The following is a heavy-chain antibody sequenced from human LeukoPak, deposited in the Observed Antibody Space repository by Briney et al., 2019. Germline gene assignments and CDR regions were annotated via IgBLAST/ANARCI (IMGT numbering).Heavy chain of an antibody. J-gene: IGHJ3*02. D-gene: IGHD3-22*01. Sequence: GGSLGLSCAASGFTFSSYTMNGAGQAPGKGLEWVSSFSSGSTYIYYADSVKGRFTISRDNAKNSLYLQMNSLRAEDTAVYYCAAHYYDSSGWLGPFDIWGQGTMVTVSS. CDR2: FSSGSTYI. V-gene: IGHV3-21*01. CDR3: AAHYYDSSGWLGPFDI. CDR1: GFTFSSYT.